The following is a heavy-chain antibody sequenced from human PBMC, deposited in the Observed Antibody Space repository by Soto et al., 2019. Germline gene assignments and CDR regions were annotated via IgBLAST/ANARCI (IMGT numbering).Heavy chain of an antibody. D-gene: IGHD4-17*01. Sequence: EVQLVESGGGLVKPGGSLRLSCKATGFTFSSHNMNWVRQAPGKGLEWVSYISTWSSYTFYADSVKGRFTISRDNAKNSLFLQMNSLRAEDTAVYYCARATHDYGALDYWGQGALVTVSS. CDR2: ISTWSSYT. CDR3: ARATHDYGALDY. V-gene: IGHV3-21*01. J-gene: IGHJ4*02. CDR1: GFTFSSHN.